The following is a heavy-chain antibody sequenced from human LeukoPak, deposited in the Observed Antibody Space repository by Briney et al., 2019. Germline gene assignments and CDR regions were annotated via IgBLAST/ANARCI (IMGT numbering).Heavy chain of an antibody. CDR1: GYTFTSYA. J-gene: IGHJ4*02. Sequence: ASVKVSCKASGYTFTSYAMNWVRQAPAQGLEWMGWINTNTGNPTYAQGFTGRFVFSLDTSVSTAYLQINSLKAEDTAVYYCARVFLGYCSSTSCYPSDYWGQGTLVTVSS. V-gene: IGHV7-4-1*02. D-gene: IGHD2-2*01. CDR2: INTNTGNP. CDR3: ARVFLGYCSSTSCYPSDY.